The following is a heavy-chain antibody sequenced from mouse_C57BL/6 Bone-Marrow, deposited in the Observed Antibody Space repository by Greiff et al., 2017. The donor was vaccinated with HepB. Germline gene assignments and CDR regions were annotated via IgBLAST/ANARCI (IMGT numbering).Heavy chain of an antibody. D-gene: IGHD1-1*01. Sequence: VQLQQSGAELVKPGASVKISCKASGYAFSSYWMNWVKQRPGKGLEWIGQIYPGDGDTNYNGKFKGKATLTADKSSSTAYMQLSSLTSEDSAVYFCAAHYYGSRAWFAYWGRGTLVTVSA. CDR1: GYAFSSYW. CDR2: IYPGDGDT. J-gene: IGHJ3*01. V-gene: IGHV1-80*01. CDR3: AAHYYGSRAWFAY.